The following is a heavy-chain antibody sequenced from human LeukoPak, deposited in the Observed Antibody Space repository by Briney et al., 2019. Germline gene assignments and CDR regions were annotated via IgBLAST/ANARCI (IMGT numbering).Heavy chain of an antibody. CDR2: VNTDTGSP. CDR1: GYTFTNFA. Sequence: GASVKVSCKASGYTFTNFALTWVRQAPGQGLEWIGWVNTDTGSPTYAQGFTGRFVFSLDTSVSTAYLQINSLKAEDTAVYYCARVRNDFLIGYYMGDYWGQGTLVTVSS. J-gene: IGHJ4*02. CDR3: ARVRNDFLIGYYMGDY. V-gene: IGHV7-4-1*02. D-gene: IGHD3-3*01.